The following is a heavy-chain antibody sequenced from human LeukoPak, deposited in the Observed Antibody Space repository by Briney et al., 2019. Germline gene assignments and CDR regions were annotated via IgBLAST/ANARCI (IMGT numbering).Heavy chain of an antibody. CDR3: ATSLSFGTTYGY. J-gene: IGHJ4*02. D-gene: IGHD1-7*01. V-gene: IGHV4-4*02. CDR2: IYHSGST. Sequence: KPSGTLSLTCAVSGGSISSSNWWSWVRQPPGKGLEWIGEIYHSGSTYYNPSLKSRVTISVDRSKNQFSLKLSSVTAADTAMYYCATSLSFGTTYGYWGQGTLATVSS. CDR1: GGSISSSNW.